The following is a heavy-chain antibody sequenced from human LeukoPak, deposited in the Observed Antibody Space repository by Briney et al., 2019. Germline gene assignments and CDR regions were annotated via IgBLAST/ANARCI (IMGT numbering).Heavy chain of an antibody. V-gene: IGHV3-21*01. CDR1: GFTFSSYS. Sequence: GGSLRLSCAASGFTFSSYSMNWVRQAPGKGLEWVSSISSSSSYIYYADSVKGRFTISRDNAKNSLYLQMNSLRAEDTAVYYCARDQRTLSYPFDYWGQGTLVTVSS. J-gene: IGHJ4*02. CDR2: ISSSSSYI. CDR3: ARDQRTLSYPFDY. D-gene: IGHD2-2*01.